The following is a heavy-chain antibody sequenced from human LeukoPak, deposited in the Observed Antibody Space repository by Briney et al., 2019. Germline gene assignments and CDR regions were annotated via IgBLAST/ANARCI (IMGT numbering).Heavy chain of an antibody. CDR2: ISSSGSTI. D-gene: IGHD6-13*01. CDR3: ARSSWEYYFDY. V-gene: IGHV3-48*04. CDR1: GFTFSRYS. Sequence: GGSLRLSCAASGFTFSRYSFNWVRQAPGKGLEWVSYISSSGSTIYYADSLKGRFTISRDNAKNSLYLQMNSLRAEDTAVYYCARSSWEYYFDYWGQGTLVTVSS. J-gene: IGHJ4*02.